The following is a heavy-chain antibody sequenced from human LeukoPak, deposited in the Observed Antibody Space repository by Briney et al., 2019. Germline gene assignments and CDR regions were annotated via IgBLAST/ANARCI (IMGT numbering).Heavy chain of an antibody. Sequence: GASVKVSFKSSGYTFTGYYMHWVRQAPGQGLEWMGLINPNSGGTNYAQKFQGRVTMTRDTSISTAYMELSRLRSDDTDVYYCARDLGDGYNYSSYWGQGTLVTVSS. J-gene: IGHJ4*02. CDR1: GYTFTGYY. CDR2: INPNSGGT. D-gene: IGHD5-24*01. CDR3: ARDLGDGYNYSSY. V-gene: IGHV1-2*02.